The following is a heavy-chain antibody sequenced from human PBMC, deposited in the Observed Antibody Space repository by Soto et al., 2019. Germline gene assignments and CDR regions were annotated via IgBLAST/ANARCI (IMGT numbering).Heavy chain of an antibody. Sequence: HVQLVQSGGELKKPGASVKVSCNTSGYTFNTYFFTWVRQAPGRGLEWMGWISPHNGNTNYAEKVQGRVTMTADTITKTAYMELRPLRIDDTAVYYSTRDTGNAFDYWGQGTPVTVSS. J-gene: IGHJ4*02. V-gene: IGHV1-18*01. CDR2: ISPHNGNT. CDR1: GYTFNTYF. CDR3: TRDTGNAFDY.